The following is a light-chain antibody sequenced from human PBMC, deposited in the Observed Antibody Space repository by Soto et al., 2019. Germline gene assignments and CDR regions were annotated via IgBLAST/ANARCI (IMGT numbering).Light chain of an antibody. J-gene: IGLJ1*01. CDR3: SSYTSPRV. Sequence: QAALTQPASVSGSPGQSITISCTGTSSDVGGYNYVSWYQQHPGKAPKLMIYDVSNRPTGVSNRFSGSKSGNTASLTISGLQAEDEADYYCSSYTSPRVFGTGTKVNVL. CDR2: DVS. CDR1: SSDVGGYNY. V-gene: IGLV2-14*01.